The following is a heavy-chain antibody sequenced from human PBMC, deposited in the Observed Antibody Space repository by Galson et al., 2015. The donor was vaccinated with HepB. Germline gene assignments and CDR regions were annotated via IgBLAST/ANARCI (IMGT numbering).Heavy chain of an antibody. V-gene: IGHV3-23*01. Sequence: SLRLSCAASGFTFSSYAMSWVRQAPGKGLEWVSAISGSGGSTYYADSVKGRFTISRDNSKNTLYLQMNSLRTEDTAVYYCAKSLWILHAPYYFDYWGQGTLVTVSS. CDR2: ISGSGGST. D-gene: IGHD5-18*01. J-gene: IGHJ4*02. CDR3: AKSLWILHAPYYFDY. CDR1: GFTFSSYA.